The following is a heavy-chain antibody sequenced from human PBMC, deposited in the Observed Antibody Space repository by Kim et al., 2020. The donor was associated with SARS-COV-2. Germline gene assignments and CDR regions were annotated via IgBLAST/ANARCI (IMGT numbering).Heavy chain of an antibody. CDR3: ARVGWGIPIRGGFDY. CDR2: INPNSGGT. J-gene: IGHJ4*02. D-gene: IGHD3-3*01. CDR1: GYTFTGYY. Sequence: ASVKVSCKASGYTFTGYYMHWVRQAPGQGLEWMGWINPNSGGTNYAQKFQGRVTMTRDTSISTAYMELSRLRSDDTAVYYCARVGWGIPIRGGFDYWGQGTLVTVSS. V-gene: IGHV1-2*02.